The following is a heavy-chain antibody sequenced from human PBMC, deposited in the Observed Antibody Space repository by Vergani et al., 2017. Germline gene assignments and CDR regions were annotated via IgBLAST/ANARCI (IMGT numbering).Heavy chain of an antibody. V-gene: IGHV5-51*01. Sequence: VPLVQSGAEVKKAGESLRISCKTSGYSFPRFWIVWVRQLPGKGLEWIGYIYPGDSDVRYNPSFQDHITISADSSINTAYLQWRSLKSSDTAMYYYATDPQNWGFDYWGQGTRVTVSS. D-gene: IGHD7-27*01. CDR1: GYSFPRFW. CDR2: IYPGDSDV. J-gene: IGHJ4*02. CDR3: ATDPQNWGFDY.